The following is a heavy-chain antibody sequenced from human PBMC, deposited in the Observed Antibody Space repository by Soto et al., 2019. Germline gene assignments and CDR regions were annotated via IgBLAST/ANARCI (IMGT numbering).Heavy chain of an antibody. CDR3: ARVDVRDIVVVIAINYFDY. CDR2: ISAYNGNT. D-gene: IGHD2-21*01. J-gene: IGHJ4*02. CDR1: GYTFTNYG. Sequence: GASVKVSCKASGYTFTNYGITWVRQAPGQGLEWMGWISAYNGNTNYAQKLQGRVTMTTDTSTSTAYMELRSLRSDDTAVYYCARVDVRDIVVVIAINYFDYWGQGTLVTVSS. V-gene: IGHV1-18*01.